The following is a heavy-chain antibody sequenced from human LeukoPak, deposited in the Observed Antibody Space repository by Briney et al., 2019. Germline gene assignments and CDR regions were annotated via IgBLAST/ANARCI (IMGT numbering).Heavy chain of an antibody. J-gene: IGHJ4*02. CDR1: GYSFTSYW. Sequence: GESLKISCKGSGYSFTSYWNGWVRQMPGTGLEWMGIIYADDSDTRYSPSFRGQVTISADKSISTTYLQWTSLKASDSAMYYCARRYYTSGTLDYFDYWGQGTLVTVSS. CDR3: ARRYYTSGTLDYFDY. V-gene: IGHV5-51*01. D-gene: IGHD3-10*01. CDR2: IYADDSDT.